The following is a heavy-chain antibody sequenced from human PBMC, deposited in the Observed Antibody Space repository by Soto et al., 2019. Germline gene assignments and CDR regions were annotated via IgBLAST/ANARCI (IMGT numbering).Heavy chain of an antibody. CDR3: ASGMVRGVYFDY. D-gene: IGHD3-10*01. V-gene: IGHV4-31*03. CDR1: GGTISSRGYY. CDR2: IYYSGST. Sequence: TLYLTCTFSGGTISSRGYYRSWIREHPGKGLEWIGYIYYSGSTYYNPSLKSRVTISVDTSKNQFSLKLSSVTAADTAVYYCASGMVRGVYFDYWGQGTLVTVSS. J-gene: IGHJ4*02.